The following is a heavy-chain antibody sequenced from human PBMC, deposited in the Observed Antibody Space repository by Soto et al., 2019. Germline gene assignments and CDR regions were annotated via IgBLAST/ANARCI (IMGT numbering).Heavy chain of an antibody. CDR2: TYYRSKWYN. J-gene: IGHJ6*02. Sequence: SQTLSLTCAISGDSVSSNSAACNWIRQSPSRGLEWLGRTYYRSKWYNDYAISVKSRITITPDTSKNQFPLQLNSVTPEDTAVYSCARAPPYFYSGLDVWGPGTTVTVSS. CDR3: ARAPPYFYSGLDV. V-gene: IGHV6-1*01. CDR1: GDSVSSNSAA.